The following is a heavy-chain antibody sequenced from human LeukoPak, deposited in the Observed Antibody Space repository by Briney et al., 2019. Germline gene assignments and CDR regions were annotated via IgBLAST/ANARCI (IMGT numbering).Heavy chain of an antibody. Sequence: GGSLRLSCAASGFTFSSYSMNWVRQAPGKGLEWVSYISSSSGTIYYADSVKGRFTISRDNAKNSLYLQMNSLRAEDTAVCYCARESPTTVTTSGLGFDPWGQGTLVTVSS. J-gene: IGHJ5*02. CDR2: ISSSSGTI. D-gene: IGHD4-11*01. CDR1: GFTFSSYS. CDR3: ARESPTTVTTSGLGFDP. V-gene: IGHV3-48*04.